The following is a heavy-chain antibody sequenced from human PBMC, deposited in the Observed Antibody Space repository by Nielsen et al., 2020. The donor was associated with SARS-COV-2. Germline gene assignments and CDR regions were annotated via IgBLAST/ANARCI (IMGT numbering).Heavy chain of an antibody. D-gene: IGHD1-1*01. J-gene: IGHJ4*02. V-gene: IGHV3-64D*06. Sequence: GESLKISCSASGFTFSSYAMHWVRQAPGKGLEYVSAISSNGDSTYYADSVKGRFTISRDNSKNTLYLQMSSLRAEGTAVYYCVKGWVGTAGYWGQGTLVTVSS. CDR3: VKGWVGTAGY. CDR2: ISSNGDST. CDR1: GFTFSSYA.